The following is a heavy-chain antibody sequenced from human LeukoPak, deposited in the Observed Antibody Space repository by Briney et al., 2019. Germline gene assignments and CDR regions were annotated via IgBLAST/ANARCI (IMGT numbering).Heavy chain of an antibody. V-gene: IGHV3-7*03. Sequence: GGALRLSPAASGFCFSTIWLCWVCETLEKGLEIVANINQDASVRNYRDSLKGRCTISRDNAKKSVYLEINSLRTEDTGLYYCARVRTAMEIGAYWGQGTLVTVSS. CDR3: ARVRTAMEIGAY. J-gene: IGHJ4*02. CDR2: INQDASVR. D-gene: IGHD5-18*01. CDR1: GFCFSTIW.